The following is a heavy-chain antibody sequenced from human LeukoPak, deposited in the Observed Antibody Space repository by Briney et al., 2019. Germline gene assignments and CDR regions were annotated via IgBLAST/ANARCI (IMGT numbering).Heavy chain of an antibody. J-gene: IGHJ4*02. V-gene: IGHV5-51*01. CDR1: GYTFTNYW. CDR3: ARNPRAAAGQGDY. CDR2: IYPGDSDT. Sequence: GESLKISCKGSGYTFTNYWIGWVRQMPGKGLEWMGIIYPGDSDTRYSPSFQGQVTISADKSISTAYLQWSSLKASDTAMYYCARNPRAAAGQGDYWGQGTLVTVSS. D-gene: IGHD6-13*01.